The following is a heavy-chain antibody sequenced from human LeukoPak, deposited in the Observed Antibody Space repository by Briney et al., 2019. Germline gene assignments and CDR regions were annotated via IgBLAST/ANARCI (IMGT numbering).Heavy chain of an antibody. CDR1: GYTFTGYY. J-gene: IGHJ4*01. Sequence: ASVKVSCKASGYTFTGYYMHWVRQDPGQGLEWMGVIIPNSAATNYAQKFPARLTMTRETSTSRGYMELSRLRSDDTAVYYCAIVLGNDYGTNSDYWGEGTLVTVSS. D-gene: IGHD4/OR15-4a*01. V-gene: IGHV1-2*02. CDR3: AIVLGNDYGTNSDY. CDR2: IIPNSAAT.